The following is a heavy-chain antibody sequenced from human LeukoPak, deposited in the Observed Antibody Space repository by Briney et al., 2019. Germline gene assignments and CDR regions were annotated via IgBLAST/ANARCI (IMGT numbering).Heavy chain of an antibody. J-gene: IGHJ4*02. V-gene: IGHV3-23*01. CDR2: ISGSGGST. CDR1: GFTFSSYA. CDR3: TTRTVVVVAATLGY. D-gene: IGHD2-15*01. Sequence: GGSLRLSCAASGFTFSSYAMSWVRQAPGKGLEWVSAISGSGGSTYYADSVKGRFTISKDNSKNTLYLQMNSLKTEDTAVYYCTTRTVVVVAATLGYWGQGTLVTVSS.